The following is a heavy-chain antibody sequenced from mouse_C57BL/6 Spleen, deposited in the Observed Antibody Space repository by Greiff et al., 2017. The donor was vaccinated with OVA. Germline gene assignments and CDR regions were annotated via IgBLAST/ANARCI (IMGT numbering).Heavy chain of an antibody. CDR2: IYPRSGNT. CDR3: ARDYGSSYGYYFVY. Sequence: QVQLQQSGAELARPGASVKLSCKASGYTFTSYGISWVKQRTGQGLEWIGEIYPRSGNTYYNEKFKGKATLTADKSSSTAYMELRSLTSEDSAVYFCARDYGSSYGYYFVYWGQGTTLTVSS. V-gene: IGHV1-81*01. J-gene: IGHJ2*01. D-gene: IGHD1-1*01. CDR1: GYTFTSYG.